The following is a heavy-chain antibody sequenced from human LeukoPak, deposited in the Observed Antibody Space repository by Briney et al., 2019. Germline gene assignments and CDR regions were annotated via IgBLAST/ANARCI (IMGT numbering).Heavy chain of an antibody. CDR1: GDTFNNYA. Sequence: SVTVSCKASGDTFNNYALNWVRQAPGQGPEWMGGTIPIFGTVKAAQKFQGRVTITTDESTSTSYMELSSLTSEDTAVYFCARGGRPLGYFYMDVWGKGTTVIVSS. J-gene: IGHJ6*03. CDR3: ARGGRPLGYFYMDV. CDR2: TIPIFGTV. V-gene: IGHV1-69*05.